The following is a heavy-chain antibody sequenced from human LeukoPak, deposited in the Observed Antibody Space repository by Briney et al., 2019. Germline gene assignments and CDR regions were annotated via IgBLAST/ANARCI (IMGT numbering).Heavy chain of an antibody. CDR1: GGSINNPNYY. J-gene: IGHJ5*02. V-gene: IGHV4-61*02. CDR2: ISTTGST. CDR3: ARELPRFDP. Sequence: SETLSLTCTVSGGSINNPNYYWSRIRQPAGKGLEWIGRISTTGSTSYGPSLKSRVTMSADTSKNQFSLKLSSVTAADTAVYYCARELPRFDPWGQGTLVTVSS. D-gene: IGHD2-15*01.